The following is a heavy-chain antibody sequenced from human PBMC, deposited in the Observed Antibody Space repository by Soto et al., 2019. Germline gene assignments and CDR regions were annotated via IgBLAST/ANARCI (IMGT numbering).Heavy chain of an antibody. J-gene: IGHJ3*02. Sequence: GXSLRLSCAASGFTFSSYWLSWFRQAPVNGLEWVANIKQDGSEKYYVDSVKGRFTISRDNAKNSLYLQMNSLRAEDTAVYYCARIVVVPAAAKGGAFDIWGQGTMVTVSS. V-gene: IGHV3-7*01. CDR1: GFTFSSYW. CDR3: ARIVVVPAAAKGGAFDI. D-gene: IGHD2-2*01. CDR2: IKQDGSEK.